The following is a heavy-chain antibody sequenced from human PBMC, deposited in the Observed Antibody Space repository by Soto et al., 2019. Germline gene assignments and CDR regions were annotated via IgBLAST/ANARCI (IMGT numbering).Heavy chain of an antibody. J-gene: IGHJ3*02. CDR1: GFSLSTSGVG. Sequence: SGPTLVNPTQTLTLTCTFSGFSLSTSGVGVGWIRQPPGKALEWLALIYWNDDKRYSPSLKSRLTITKDTSKNQVVLTMTNMDPVDTATYYCAHSKGPGDYGGNSDKFDIWGQGTMVTVSS. V-gene: IGHV2-5*01. CDR3: AHSKGPGDYGGNSDKFDI. D-gene: IGHD4-17*01. CDR2: IYWNDDK.